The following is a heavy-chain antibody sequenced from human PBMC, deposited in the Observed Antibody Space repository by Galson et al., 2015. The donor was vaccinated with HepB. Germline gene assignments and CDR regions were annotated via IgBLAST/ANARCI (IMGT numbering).Heavy chain of an antibody. CDR3: ARGGNYDFWSGPYYMDV. CDR2: INHSGST. CDR1: CGSFSGYY. J-gene: IGHJ6*03. Sequence: SETLSLTCAVYCGSFSGYYWSWIRQPPGKGLEWIGEINHSGSTNYNPSLKSRVTISVDTSKNQFSLKLSSVTAADTAVYYCARGGNYDFWSGPYYMDVWGKGTTVTVSS. V-gene: IGHV4-34*01. D-gene: IGHD3-3*01.